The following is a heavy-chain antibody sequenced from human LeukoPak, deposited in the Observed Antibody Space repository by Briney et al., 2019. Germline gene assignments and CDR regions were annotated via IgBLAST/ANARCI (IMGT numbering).Heavy chain of an antibody. Sequence: PGGSLRLSCAASGFSFTGYSMNWVRQAPGKGLEWLSYIRSSGSTIYYADSVKGRFTVSRDNAKNSLYLQMNSLRDEDTAVYYCVRTVLGVSGYYDLWGRGTLVTVSS. CDR1: GFSFTGYS. CDR3: VRTVLGVSGYYDL. V-gene: IGHV3-48*02. CDR2: IRSSGSTI. D-gene: IGHD3-10*01. J-gene: IGHJ2*01.